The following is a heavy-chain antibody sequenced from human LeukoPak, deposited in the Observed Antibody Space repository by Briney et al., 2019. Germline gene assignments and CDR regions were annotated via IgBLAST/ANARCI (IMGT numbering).Heavy chain of an antibody. D-gene: IGHD1-26*01. CDR3: ARGRWELLTGVDY. CDR2: ISYDGSNK. Sequence: GGSLRLSCAASGFTFSSYATHWVRQAPGKGLEWVAVISYDGSNKYYADSVKGRFTISRDNSKNTLYLQMNSLRAEDTAVYYCARGRWELLTGVDYWGQGTLVTVSS. V-gene: IGHV3-30-3*01. J-gene: IGHJ4*02. CDR1: GFTFSSYA.